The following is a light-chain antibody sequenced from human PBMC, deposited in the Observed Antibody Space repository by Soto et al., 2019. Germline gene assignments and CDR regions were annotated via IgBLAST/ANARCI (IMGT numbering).Light chain of an antibody. CDR1: QGISTF. CDR2: GTS. J-gene: IGKJ5*01. Sequence: IQLTQSPSSLSASAGDRVTISCRASQGISTFLTWYQQKPGKAPQLLIYGTSTLETGVPSRFSGSGSGTDFTLPISSLQPEDFATYYCQQHDSYPLTFGQGTRLEIK. CDR3: QQHDSYPLT. V-gene: IGKV1-9*01.